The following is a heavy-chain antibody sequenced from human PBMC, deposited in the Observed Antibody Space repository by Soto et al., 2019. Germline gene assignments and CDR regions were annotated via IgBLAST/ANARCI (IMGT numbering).Heavy chain of an antibody. V-gene: IGHV3-66*02. D-gene: IGHD1-26*01. Sequence: GGSLRLSCAASGFTVSSNYMSWVRQAPGKGLEWVSVIYSGGSTYYADSVKGRFTISRDNSKNTLYLQMNSLRAEDTAVYYCARGLLGSPTPDAFDIWGQGTMVTVSS. CDR2: IYSGGST. CDR1: GFTVSSNY. J-gene: IGHJ3*02. CDR3: ARGLLGSPTPDAFDI.